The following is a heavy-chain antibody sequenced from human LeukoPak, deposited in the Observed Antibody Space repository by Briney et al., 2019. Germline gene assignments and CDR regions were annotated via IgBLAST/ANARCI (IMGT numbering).Heavy chain of an antibody. V-gene: IGHV3-30*02. J-gene: IGHJ4*02. CDR2: IRNDGSNK. D-gene: IGHD2-21*02. CDR1: GFTFGSYG. CDR3: AKGVKHIVVVTAQHYFDY. Sequence: GGSLRLSCAASGFTFGSYGMHWVHQAPGKGLEWVTFIRNDGSNKYYADSVKGRFTISRDNSKNTLYLQMNTLRAEDTAVYYCAKGVKHIVVVTAQHYFDYWGQGTLVTVSS.